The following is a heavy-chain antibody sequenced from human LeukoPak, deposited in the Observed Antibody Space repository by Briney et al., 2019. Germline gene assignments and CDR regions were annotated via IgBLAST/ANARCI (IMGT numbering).Heavy chain of an antibody. CDR2: INHSGST. V-gene: IGHV4-34*01. CDR1: GGSFSGYY. CDR3: ARERASYYYYMDV. J-gene: IGHJ6*03. Sequence: SETLSLTCAVYGGSFSGYYWSWIRQPPGKGLEWIGEINHSGSTNYNPSLKSRVTIPVDTSKNQFSLKLSSVTAADTAVYYCARERASYYYYMDVWGKGTTVTVSS.